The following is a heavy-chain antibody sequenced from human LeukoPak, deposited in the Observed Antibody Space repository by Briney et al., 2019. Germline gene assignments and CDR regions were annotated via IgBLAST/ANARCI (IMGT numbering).Heavy chain of an antibody. CDR2: IYYSGST. V-gene: IGHV4-59*01. Sequence: PSETLSLTCTVSGGSISSYYWIWIRQPPGKGLEWIGYIYYSGSTNYNPSLKSRVTISVDSSKNQFSLKLSSVTAADTAVYYCARGGVVVVPAAIPYNWFDPWGQGTLVTVSS. CDR1: GGSISSYY. D-gene: IGHD2-2*01. J-gene: IGHJ5*02. CDR3: ARGGVVVVPAAIPYNWFDP.